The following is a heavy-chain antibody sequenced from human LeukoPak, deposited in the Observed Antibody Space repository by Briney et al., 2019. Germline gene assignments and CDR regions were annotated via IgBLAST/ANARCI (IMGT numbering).Heavy chain of an antibody. J-gene: IGHJ4*02. CDR2: INHSGST. CDR1: GVSFSGYY. CDR3: AMLNVVPAATNSDY. D-gene: IGHD2-2*01. Sequence: SETLSLTCAVYGVSFSGYYWSWLRQPPGKGLEWLGEINHSGSTNYNPSLKRRVTISLHTSKHQFSLKLSSVTAADTAVHDCAMLNVVPAATNSDYGGQGTPVTGPS. V-gene: IGHV4-34*01.